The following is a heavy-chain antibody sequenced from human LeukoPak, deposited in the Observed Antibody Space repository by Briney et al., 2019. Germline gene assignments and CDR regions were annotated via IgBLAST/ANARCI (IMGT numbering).Heavy chain of an antibody. CDR1: GGSISSYY. J-gene: IGHJ6*02. D-gene: IGHD3-3*01. Sequence: PSETLSLTCTVSGGSISSYYWSWIRQPPGKGLERIGYIYYSGSTNYNPSLKSRVTISVDTSKNQFSLKLSSVTAADTAVYYCARAASFTIFGVVKDYYYYGMDVWGQGTTVTVSS. CDR2: IYYSGST. V-gene: IGHV4-59*01. CDR3: ARAASFTIFGVVKDYYYYGMDV.